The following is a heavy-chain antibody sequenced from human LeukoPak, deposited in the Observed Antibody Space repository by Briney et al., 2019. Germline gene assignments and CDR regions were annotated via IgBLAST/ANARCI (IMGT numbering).Heavy chain of an antibody. CDR1: GGSISSGDYY. Sequence: SETLPLTCTVSGGSISSGDYYWSWIRQPPGKGLEWIGYIYYNGSTYYNPSLKSRVTISVDTSKNQFSLKLSSVTAADTAVYYCARTKFLEWLQFNWFDPWGQGTLVTVSS. J-gene: IGHJ5*02. CDR3: ARTKFLEWLQFNWFDP. CDR2: IYYNGST. V-gene: IGHV4-30-4*08. D-gene: IGHD3-3*01.